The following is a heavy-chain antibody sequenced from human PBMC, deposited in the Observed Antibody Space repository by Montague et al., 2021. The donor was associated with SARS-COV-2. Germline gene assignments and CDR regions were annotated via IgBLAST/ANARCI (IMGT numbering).Heavy chain of an antibody. J-gene: IGHJ3*01. CDR1: GFQFSRYW. Sequence: SLRLSCAASGFQFSRYWMTWVRQAPGKGLEWVANIKTDGNDRSYXDSXKGRFTVSRDNAKNSLYLQMNGLRAEDTAVNYCARDLDVRQASGAYYDAFDVWDLGRMVAVAS. D-gene: IGHD3-10*01. CDR3: ARDLDVRQASGAYYDAFDV. V-gene: IGHV3-7*01. CDR2: IKTDGNDR.